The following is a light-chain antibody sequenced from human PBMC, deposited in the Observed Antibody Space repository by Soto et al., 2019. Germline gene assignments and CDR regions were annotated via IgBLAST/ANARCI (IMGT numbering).Light chain of an antibody. CDR2: GNS. CDR3: QSYDTSLSVV. Sequence: QSVLTQAPSVSGAPGQRVTISCTGSSSNIGAYYDVHWYQQLPGTAPKLLIYGNSNRPSGVPDRFPGSTSGNSAFLAITGLQAEDEADYYCQSYDTSLSVVFGGGTKSPS. CDR1: SSNIGAYYD. J-gene: IGLJ2*01. V-gene: IGLV1-40*01.